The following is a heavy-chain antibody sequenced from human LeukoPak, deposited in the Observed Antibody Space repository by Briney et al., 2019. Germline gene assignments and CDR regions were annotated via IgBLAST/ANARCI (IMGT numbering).Heavy chain of an antibody. Sequence: PGGSLRLSCAASGFTFSSYSMNWVRQAPGKGLEWVSSISSSSSYIYYADSVKGRFTISRDNAKNSLYLQMNSLRAEDTAVYYCARGLSGYCGGDCYYQPPLDYWGQGTLVTVSS. D-gene: IGHD2-21*01. V-gene: IGHV3-21*01. J-gene: IGHJ4*02. CDR3: ARGLSGYCGGDCYYQPPLDY. CDR2: ISSSSSYI. CDR1: GFTFSSYS.